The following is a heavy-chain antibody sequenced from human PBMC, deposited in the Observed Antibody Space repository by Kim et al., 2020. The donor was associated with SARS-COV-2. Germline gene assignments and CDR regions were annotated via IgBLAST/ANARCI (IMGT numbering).Heavy chain of an antibody. J-gene: IGHJ4*02. D-gene: IGHD2-15*01. Sequence: KSNTTDNAASVKGRCIISRDDSKNSLSLEMNSLKTEDTAVYYCARGANSDYWGQGTLVTVSS. CDR3: ARGANSDY. V-gene: IGHV3-72*01. CDR2: KSNTT.